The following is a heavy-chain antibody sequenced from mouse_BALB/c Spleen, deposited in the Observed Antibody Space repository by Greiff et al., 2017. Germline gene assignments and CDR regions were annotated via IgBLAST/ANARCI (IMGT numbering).Heavy chain of an antibody. CDR2: INPDSSTI. D-gene: IGHD2-14*01. Sequence: EVKLVESGGGLVQPGGSLKLSCAASGFDFSRYWMSWVRQAPGKGLEWIGEINPDSSTINYTPSLKDKFIISRDNAKNTLYLQMSKVRSEDTALYYCARRGYRYDGYAMDYWGQGTSVTVSS. J-gene: IGHJ4*01. V-gene: IGHV4-1*02. CDR3: ARRGYRYDGYAMDY. CDR1: GFDFSRYW.